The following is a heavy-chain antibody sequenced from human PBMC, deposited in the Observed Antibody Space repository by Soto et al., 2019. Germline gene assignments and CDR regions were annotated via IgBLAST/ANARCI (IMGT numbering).Heavy chain of an antibody. D-gene: IGHD3-3*01. V-gene: IGHV1-18*01. J-gene: IGHJ5*02. CDR2: ISAYKGNT. CDR1: GHTLTSYG. CDR3: AREEWSWFDH. Sequence: ASVKVSCKASGHTLTSYGISWVRQAPGQGLEWMGWISAYKGNTIYAQKLQGRVTMTTDTSTSTAYKELRSLRSDDTAVYYCAREEWSWFDHWGQGTLVTVSS.